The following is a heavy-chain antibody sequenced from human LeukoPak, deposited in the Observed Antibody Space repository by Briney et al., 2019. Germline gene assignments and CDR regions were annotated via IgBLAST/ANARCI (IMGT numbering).Heavy chain of an antibody. CDR2: INPNSGGT. CDR1: GYTFTSYG. J-gene: IGHJ4*02. CDR3: ARHMGDLIDY. D-gene: IGHD2-21*02. Sequence: GASVKVSCKASGYTFTSYGISWVRQAPGQGLEWMGWINPNSGGTNYAQKFQGRVTMTRDTSISTAYMELSRLRSDDTAVYYCARHMGDLIDYWGQGTLVTVSS. V-gene: IGHV1-2*02.